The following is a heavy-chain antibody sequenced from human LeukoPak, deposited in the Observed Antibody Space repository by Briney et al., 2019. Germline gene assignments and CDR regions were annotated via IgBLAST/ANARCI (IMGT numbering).Heavy chain of an antibody. J-gene: IGHJ3*02. Sequence: SGGSLRLSCAASGFTFSSYSMNWVRQAPGKGLEWVSSISSSSSYIYYADSVKGRFTISRDNAKNSLYLQMNSLRAEDTAVYYCAGFHQDIVVVVAAPNDAFDIWGQGTMVTVSS. CDR2: ISSSSSYI. V-gene: IGHV3-21*01. CDR1: GFTFSSYS. CDR3: AGFHQDIVVVVAAPNDAFDI. D-gene: IGHD2-15*01.